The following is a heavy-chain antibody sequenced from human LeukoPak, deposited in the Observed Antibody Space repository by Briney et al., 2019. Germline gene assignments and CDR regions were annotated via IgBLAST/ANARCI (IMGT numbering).Heavy chain of an antibody. Sequence: ASVKVSCKASGYTFTGYYMHWVRQAPGQGLEWMGRINPNSGGTNYAQKFQGRVTMTRDTSISTAYMELSRLRSDDTAVYYCARVNSLDSSGYYTYWGQGTLVTVPS. V-gene: IGHV1-2*06. D-gene: IGHD3-22*01. CDR2: INPNSGGT. CDR1: GYTFTGYY. J-gene: IGHJ4*02. CDR3: ARVNSLDSSGYYTY.